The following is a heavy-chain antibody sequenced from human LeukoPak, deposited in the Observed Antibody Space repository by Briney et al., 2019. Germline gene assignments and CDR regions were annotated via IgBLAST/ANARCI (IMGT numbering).Heavy chain of an antibody. V-gene: IGHV3-23*01. CDR2: INGGGTDT. J-gene: IGHJ4*02. CDR1: GYTFSRYA. CDR3: AKGSSSGWPYYFDQ. D-gene: IGHD6-19*01. Sequence: GGSLRLSCAPSGYTFSRYAMACVRQSPGKGVDCLSAINGGGTDTYNADSVKGRFTISRDNPKNTLYLQMNSLRAEDTAVYYCAKGSSSGWPYYFDQWGQGTLVTVPS.